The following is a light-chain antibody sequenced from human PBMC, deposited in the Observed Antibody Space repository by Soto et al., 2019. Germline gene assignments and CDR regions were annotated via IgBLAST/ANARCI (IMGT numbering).Light chain of an antibody. J-gene: IGLJ2*01. Sequence: SYELTQPLSVSVALGQTARITCGGNNIGSKNVHWYQQKPGQAPVLVIYRDSNRPSGIPERFSGSNSRNTATLTISRAQAGDEADYYCQVWDSSTGVFGGGTQLTVL. CDR2: RDS. CDR3: QVWDSSTGV. V-gene: IGLV3-9*01. CDR1: NIGSKN.